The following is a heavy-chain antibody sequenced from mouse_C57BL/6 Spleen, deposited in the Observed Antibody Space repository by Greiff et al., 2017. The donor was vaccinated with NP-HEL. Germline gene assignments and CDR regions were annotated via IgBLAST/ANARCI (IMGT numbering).Heavy chain of an antibody. J-gene: IGHJ1*03. CDR3: ARKSQGYFDV. CDR1: GYTFTSYW. V-gene: IGHV1-64*01. CDR2: IHPNSGST. Sequence: QVQLQQPGAELVKPGASVKLSCKASGYTFTSYWMHWVKQRPGQGLEWIGMIHPNSGSTNYNEKFTSKATLTVDKSSSTTYMQLSSLTSEDSAVYYCARKSQGYFDVWGTGTTVTVSS.